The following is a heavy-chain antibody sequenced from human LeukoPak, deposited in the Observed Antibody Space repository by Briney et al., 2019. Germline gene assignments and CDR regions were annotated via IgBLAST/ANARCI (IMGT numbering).Heavy chain of an antibody. CDR2: INPNSGGT. J-gene: IGHJ4*02. CDR3: AREDSYCDSSGYYYFDY. Sequence: GASVNVSCKASGYTFTVYYMHWVRQAPGQGLEWMGWINPNSGGTNYAQKFQGRVTMTRDTSISTAYMELSRLRSDDTAVYYCAREDSYCDSSGYYYFDYWGQGTLVTVSS. CDR1: GYTFTVYY. D-gene: IGHD3-22*01. V-gene: IGHV1-2*02.